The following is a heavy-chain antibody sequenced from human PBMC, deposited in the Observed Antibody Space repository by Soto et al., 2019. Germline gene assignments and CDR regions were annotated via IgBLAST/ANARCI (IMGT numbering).Heavy chain of an antibody. Sequence: QVQLVESGGGVVQPGRSLRLSCAASGFTFSSYGMHWVRQAPGKGLEWVAVISYDGSNKYYADSVKGRFTISKDNSKNTLYLQMNSLRAEDTAVYYCAKDWSVVQAATGMDVWGQGTTVTVSS. D-gene: IGHD2-2*01. CDR1: GFTFSSYG. CDR2: ISYDGSNK. CDR3: AKDWSVVQAATGMDV. V-gene: IGHV3-30*18. J-gene: IGHJ6*02.